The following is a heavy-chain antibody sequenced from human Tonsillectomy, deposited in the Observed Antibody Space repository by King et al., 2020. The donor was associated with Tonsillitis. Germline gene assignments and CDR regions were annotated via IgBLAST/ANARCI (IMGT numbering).Heavy chain of an antibody. CDR1: GFTFSNSW. J-gene: IGHJ4*02. CDR2: IKKDGTSK. CDR3: AQHGDWAFDY. V-gene: IGHV3-7*01. D-gene: IGHD4-17*01. Sequence: VQLVESGGGLVQPGGSLRLSCGASGFTFSNSWMGWVRQAPGKGLEWVANIKKDGTSKYYLDSVEGRFTISRDNAENSLYLQMNSLRDEDTAVYYCAQHGDWAFDYWGQGTLVTVSS.